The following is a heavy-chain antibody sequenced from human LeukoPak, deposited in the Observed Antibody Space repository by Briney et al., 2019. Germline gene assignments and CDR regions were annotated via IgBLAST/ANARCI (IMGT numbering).Heavy chain of an antibody. CDR2: VSHSGAGT. CDR3: AKFFRNSRSLGDWFDH. V-gene: IGHV3-23*01. CDR1: GFIYSNYA. J-gene: IGHJ5*02. Sequence: GGSLRLSCVATGFIYSNYAKSWVRQAPGKGLEWVSAVSHSGAGTYYADSVKGRFTISRDNSKNTLYLQMNRLRAEDTAVYSGAKFFRNSRSLGDWFDHWGQGTLVTVSS. D-gene: IGHD3-16*01.